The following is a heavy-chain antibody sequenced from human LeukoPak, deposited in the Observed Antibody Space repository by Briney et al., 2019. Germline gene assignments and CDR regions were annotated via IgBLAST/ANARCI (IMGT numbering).Heavy chain of an antibody. CDR3: GRGRYMDV. CDR1: GYIFIDYE. Sequence: ASVKVSCKTSGYIFIDYEISWVRQAPGQGLEWMGWMNPKSGDTGYEQKFQGRITITRDSSISTVYMELSSLRSEDTALYYCGRGRYMDVWGKGTTVTVSS. J-gene: IGHJ6*03. CDR2: MNPKSGDT. V-gene: IGHV1-8*02.